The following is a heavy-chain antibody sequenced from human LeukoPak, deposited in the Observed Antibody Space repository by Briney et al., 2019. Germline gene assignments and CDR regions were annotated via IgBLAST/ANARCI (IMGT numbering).Heavy chain of an antibody. CDR3: ARKSYHDLRFDC. D-gene: IGHD2-2*01. J-gene: IGHJ4*02. CDR2: IYHSGSS. CDR1: VGSISSSHW. V-gene: IGHV4-4*02. Sequence: SGTLSLTCAVSVGSISSSHWWSWVRQPPGKGLEWIGKIYHSGSSNYNPSLKSRVTMSVDKSKNQFSLNLTSVPAAAPPFYHCARKSYHDLRFDCWGQGTLVTVSS.